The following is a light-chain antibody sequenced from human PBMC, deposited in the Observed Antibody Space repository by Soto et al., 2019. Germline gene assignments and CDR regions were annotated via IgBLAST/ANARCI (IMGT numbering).Light chain of an antibody. V-gene: IGKV3-15*01. CDR1: QSVSSN. CDR2: GAS. Sequence: IVLSQSPATLSVSPGERATLSCRASQSVSSNLAWYQQKPGQAPRLLIDGASTRATGVPARFSGSGSGTEFTLTICSLQSEDFAVYYCQQYNNWPWTFGQGTKV. CDR3: QQYNNWPWT. J-gene: IGKJ1*01.